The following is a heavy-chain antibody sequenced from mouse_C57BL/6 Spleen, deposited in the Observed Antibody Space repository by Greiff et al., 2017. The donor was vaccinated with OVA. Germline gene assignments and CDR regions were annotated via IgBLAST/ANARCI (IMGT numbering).Heavy chain of an antibody. CDR2: IYPRSGNT. CDR1: GYTFTSYG. J-gene: IGHJ3*01. CDR3: ARGGNNYLAY. V-gene: IGHV1-81*01. D-gene: IGHD1-3*01. Sequence: VQLQQSGAELARPGASVKLSCKASGYTFTSYGIRWVKQRPGQGLEWIGEIYPRSGNTYYNEKFKGKATMTADKSSSTAYMELRSLTSEDSAVYFCARGGNNYLAYWGQGTLVTVSA.